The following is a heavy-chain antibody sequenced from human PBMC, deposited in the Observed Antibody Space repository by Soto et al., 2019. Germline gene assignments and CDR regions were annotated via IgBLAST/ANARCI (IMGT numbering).Heavy chain of an antibody. CDR1: GYTFTGYW. Sequence: PGESLKISCQGSGYTFTGYWIGWVRPMPGKGLEWMGIIYPGDSDTRYSPSFQGQVTISADTSINTAYLQWSSLQASDTAVYYCVVQQKLPWFNYWGQGTRVTVSS. D-gene: IGHD2-2*01. J-gene: IGHJ4*02. CDR2: IYPGDSDT. V-gene: IGHV5-51*01. CDR3: VVQQKLPWFNY.